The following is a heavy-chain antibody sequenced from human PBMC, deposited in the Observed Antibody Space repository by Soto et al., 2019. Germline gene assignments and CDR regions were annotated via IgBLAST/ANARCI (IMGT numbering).Heavy chain of an antibody. D-gene: IGHD3-3*01. Sequence: QVQLQESGPGLVKPSETLSLTCTVSGGSISNYYWSWIRQPPGKGLEWIGYIHYSGSTKYNPSCQSRVTISADTSKNQFSLKLSSVTAADAAVYYCARGHYDFWSGYFATIDYWGQGTLVTVSS. CDR3: ARGHYDFWSGYFATIDY. CDR2: IHYSGST. J-gene: IGHJ4*02. V-gene: IGHV4-59*08. CDR1: GGSISNYY.